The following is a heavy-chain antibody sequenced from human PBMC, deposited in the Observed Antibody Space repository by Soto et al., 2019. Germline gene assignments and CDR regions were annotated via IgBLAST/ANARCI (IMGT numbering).Heavy chain of an antibody. CDR2: INHSGST. D-gene: IGHD3-3*01. CDR3: ARNSYRSGYYIY. J-gene: IGHJ4*02. Sequence: SETLSLTCAVYGGSFSGYYWSWIRQPPGKGLEWIGEINHSGSTNYNPSLKSRVTISVDTSKNQFSLKLSSVTAADTAVYYCARNSYRSGYYIYWGQGTLVTVSS. CDR1: GGSFSGYY. V-gene: IGHV4-34*01.